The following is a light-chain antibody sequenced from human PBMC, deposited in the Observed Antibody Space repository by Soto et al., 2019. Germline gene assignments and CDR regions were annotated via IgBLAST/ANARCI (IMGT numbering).Light chain of an antibody. J-gene: IGKJ3*01. Sequence: DIQMTQSPSSLSASVGDRVTITCRASQSISNYLNWYQQKPEKAPKLLIYAASSLHTGVPSRFSGGGSGTDFTLTISSLQPEDFATYYCHQSYSSPLTFGPGTKVAIK. CDR2: AAS. CDR1: QSISNY. CDR3: HQSYSSPLT. V-gene: IGKV1-39*01.